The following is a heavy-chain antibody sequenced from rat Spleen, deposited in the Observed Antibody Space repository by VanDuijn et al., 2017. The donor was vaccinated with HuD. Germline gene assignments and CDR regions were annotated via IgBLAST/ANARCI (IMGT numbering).Heavy chain of an antibody. CDR3: TRGGNYDYDH. V-gene: IGHV5-20*01. Sequence: EVQLVESGGGLVQPGRSLKLSCAASGFTFSDYYMAWVRQAPTKGLEWVASISYDGGSTYYRESVKGRFTISRENAKSTLYLQMNSLRSEDTATYYCTRGGNYDYDHWGQGVMVTVSS. J-gene: IGHJ2*01. CDR2: ISYDGGST. CDR1: GFTFSDYY. D-gene: IGHD1-10*01.